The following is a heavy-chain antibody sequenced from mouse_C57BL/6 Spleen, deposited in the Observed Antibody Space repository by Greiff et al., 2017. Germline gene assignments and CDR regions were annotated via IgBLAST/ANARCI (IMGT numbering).Heavy chain of an antibody. Sequence: VQLQQSGPELVKPGASVKISCKASGYTFTDYYMNWVKQSHGKSLEWIGDINPNNGGTSYNQKFKGKATLTVDKSSSTAYMELRSLTSEDSAVYYCAREGDYGSSYWFAYWGQGTLVTVSA. D-gene: IGHD1-1*01. J-gene: IGHJ3*01. V-gene: IGHV1-26*01. CDR2: INPNNGGT. CDR1: GYTFTDYY. CDR3: AREGDYGSSYWFAY.